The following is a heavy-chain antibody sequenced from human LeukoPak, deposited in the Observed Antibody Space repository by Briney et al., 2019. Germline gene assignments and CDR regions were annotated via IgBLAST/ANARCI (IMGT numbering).Heavy chain of an antibody. CDR2: IYYSGST. V-gene: IGHV4-31*03. CDR3: ARVIGDGYNTNYFDY. D-gene: IGHD5-24*01. Sequence: ASQTLSLTCTVSGGSISSGGYYWSWIRQHPGKGLEWIGYIYYSGSTYYNPSLKSRVTISVDTSKNQFSLKLSSVTAADTAVYYCARVIGDGYNTNYFDYWGREPWSPSPQ. CDR1: GGSISSGGYY. J-gene: IGHJ4*02.